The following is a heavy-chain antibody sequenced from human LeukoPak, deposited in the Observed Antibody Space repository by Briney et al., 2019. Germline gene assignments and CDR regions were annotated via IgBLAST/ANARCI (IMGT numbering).Heavy chain of an antibody. J-gene: IGHJ4*02. Sequence: SVKVSCKASGYTFTSYAISWVRQAPGQGLEWMGRIIPIFGTANYAQKFQGRVTITTDESTSTAYMELSSLRSEDTAVYYCASGYSYGSIDYWGQGTLVTVSS. CDR3: ASGYSYGSIDY. D-gene: IGHD5-18*01. CDR2: IIPIFGTA. CDR1: GYTFTSYA. V-gene: IGHV1-69*05.